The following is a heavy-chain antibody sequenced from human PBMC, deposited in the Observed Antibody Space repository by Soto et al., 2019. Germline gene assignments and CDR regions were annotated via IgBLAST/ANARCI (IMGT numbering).Heavy chain of an antibody. Sequence: QLQLEESGPGLVKPSETLSLICTVSGGSVSSAGYFWGWIRQPPGKGLEWLGSVYFSGDSYYNPSLKSRVAMCVDTSKSQFSLNLTSATAADTAVYYCARHRPAASRYAYYHYMDVWGKGTTVTVSS. CDR1: GGSVSSAGYF. CDR3: ARHRPAASRYAYYHYMDV. CDR2: VYFSGDS. J-gene: IGHJ6*03. V-gene: IGHV4-39*01. D-gene: IGHD3-9*01.